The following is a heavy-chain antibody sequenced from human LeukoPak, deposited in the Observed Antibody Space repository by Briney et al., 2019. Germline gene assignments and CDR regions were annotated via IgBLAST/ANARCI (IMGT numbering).Heavy chain of an antibody. CDR1: GGSISSSSYY. CDR2: IYYSGST. Sequence: SETLSLTCTVSGGSISSSSYYWGWIRQPPGKGLEWIGSIYYSGSTYYNPSLKSRVTISVDTSKNQFSLKLSSVTAADTAVYYCARAGDTAMVGFDYWGQGTLVTVSS. J-gene: IGHJ4*02. D-gene: IGHD5-18*01. V-gene: IGHV4-39*07. CDR3: ARAGDTAMVGFDY.